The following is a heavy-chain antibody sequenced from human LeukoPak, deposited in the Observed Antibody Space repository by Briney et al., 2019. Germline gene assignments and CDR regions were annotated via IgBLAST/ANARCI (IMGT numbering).Heavy chain of an antibody. J-gene: IGHJ6*03. D-gene: IGHD6-25*01. V-gene: IGHV3-21*01. CDR3: ARDREPRRVRAYYYYMDV. CDR2: ISFSSTYI. Sequence: GGSLRLSCAASGFTFSDFGMICVRQAPGKGLEWLASISFSSTYIYYAGSVKGRFTISRDNAANSLLLHMNSLRAEDTGVYYWARDREPRRVRAYYYYMDVWGKGTTVTVPS. CDR1: GFTFSDFG.